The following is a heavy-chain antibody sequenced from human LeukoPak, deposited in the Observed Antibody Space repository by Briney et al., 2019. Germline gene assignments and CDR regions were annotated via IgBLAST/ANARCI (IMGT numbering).Heavy chain of an antibody. CDR1: GYTFTSYG. CDR2: ISAYNGNT. CDR3: AREGTYYYDSSGSNFDY. Sequence: ASVKVSCKASGYTFTSYGISWVRQAPGQGLEWMGWISAYNGNTNYAQKVQGRVTMTTDTSTSTAYMELRSLRSDDTAVYYCAREGTYYYDSSGSNFDYWGQGTLDTVSS. V-gene: IGHV1-18*01. D-gene: IGHD3-22*01. J-gene: IGHJ4*02.